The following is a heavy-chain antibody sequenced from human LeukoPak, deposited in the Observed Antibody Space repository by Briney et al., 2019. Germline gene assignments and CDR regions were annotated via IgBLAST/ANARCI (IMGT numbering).Heavy chain of an antibody. CDR2: IYWNDDK. V-gene: IGHV2-5*01. J-gene: IGHJ4*02. CDR3: AQTIVGAHSFDY. Sequence: SGPTLVKPTQTLTLTCTFSGFLLSTSGVGVGWIRQPPGKALEWLALIYWNDDKRYSPSLKSRLTITKDTSKNQVVLTMTNMDPVDTATYYCAQTIVGAHSFDYWGQGTLVTVSS. CDR1: GFLLSTSGVG. D-gene: IGHD1-26*01.